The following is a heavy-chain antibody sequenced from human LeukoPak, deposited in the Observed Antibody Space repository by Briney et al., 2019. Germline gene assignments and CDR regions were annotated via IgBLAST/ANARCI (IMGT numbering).Heavy chain of an antibody. D-gene: IGHD3-9*01. CDR3: AKWGDYDVLTGYYVSDY. J-gene: IGHJ4*02. V-gene: IGHV3-23*01. Sequence: GGSLRLSCAASGFTFSNYAMGSVRQAPGKGLGSLSAITGSGGNTYYADSVKGRFTISRDNSKNTVFLQMNSLRAEDTAVYYCAKWGDYDVLTGYYVSDYWGQGTLVTVSS. CDR1: GFTFSNYA. CDR2: ITGSGGNT.